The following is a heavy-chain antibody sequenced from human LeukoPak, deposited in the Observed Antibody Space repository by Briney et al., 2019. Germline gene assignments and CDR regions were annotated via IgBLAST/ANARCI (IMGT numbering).Heavy chain of an antibody. CDR2: IYYSGST. D-gene: IGHD1-26*01. CDR3: ARVVSGSYYYYYGMDV. Sequence: SETLSLTCTVSGGSLSSGSYYWSWIRQPPGKGLEWIGHIYYSGSTNYNPSLKSRVTISVDTSKNQFSLKLSSVTAADTAVYYCARVVSGSYYYYYGMDVWGQGTTVTVSS. J-gene: IGHJ6*02. CDR1: GGSLSSGSYY. V-gene: IGHV4-61*01.